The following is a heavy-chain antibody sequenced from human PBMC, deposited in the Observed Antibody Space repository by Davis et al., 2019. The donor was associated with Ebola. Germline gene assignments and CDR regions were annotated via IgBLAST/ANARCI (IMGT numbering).Heavy chain of an antibody. CDR2: IYTGDSDT. J-gene: IGHJ3*01. Sequence: GESLKISCKGSDNTFTNYWIGRVRQMPGKGLEWMGIIYTGDSDTRFSPSFRGQVTISADKSTRTAYLQWGRLKASDTAMYYCASLRRKRTGMDDGFDVWGQGTMVTVSS. V-gene: IGHV5-51*01. D-gene: IGHD1-1*01. CDR1: DNTFTNYW. CDR3: ASLRRKRTGMDDGFDV.